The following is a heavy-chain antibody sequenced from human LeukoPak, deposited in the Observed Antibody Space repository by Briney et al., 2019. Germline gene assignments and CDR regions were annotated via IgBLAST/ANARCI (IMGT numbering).Heavy chain of an antibody. CDR2: IHYIGTT. Sequence: SETLCLTCTVSGGSISSHYWSWIRQPPGKGLEWIGYIHYIGTTNYNPSLKSRVTISVDTSKNQFSLKLISVTAADTAVYYCARSAYFGSAFDYWGQGNLVTVSS. V-gene: IGHV4-59*11. CDR3: ARSAYFGSAFDY. D-gene: IGHD3-10*01. CDR1: GGSISSHY. J-gene: IGHJ4*02.